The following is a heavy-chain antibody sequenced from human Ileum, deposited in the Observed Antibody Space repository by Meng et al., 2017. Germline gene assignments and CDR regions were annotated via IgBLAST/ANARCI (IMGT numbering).Heavy chain of an antibody. V-gene: IGHV3-15*01. CDR3: TTFYAGY. CDR1: GFTFSERW. Sequence: EVQLVDSGGGFVKPGGSLSLSCGASGFTFSERWMTWVRQAPGKGLEWVGHIQSKADGGTTDYAAPVKGRFTISRDDSKSTLYLQMNSLKTEDTAVYYCTTFYAGYWGQGTLVTVSS. D-gene: IGHD3-16*01. J-gene: IGHJ4*02. CDR2: IQSKADGGTT.